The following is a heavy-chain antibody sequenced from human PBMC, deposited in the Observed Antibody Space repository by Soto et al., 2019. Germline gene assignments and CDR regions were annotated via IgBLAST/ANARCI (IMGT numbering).Heavy chain of an antibody. CDR1: GGSFSGYY. Sequence: PSETLSLTCAVYGGSFSGYYWSWIRQPPGKGLEWIGEINHSGSTNYNPSLKSRVTISVDTSKNQFSLKLSSVTAADTAVYYCARDRGYRSGSFGSWGQGVLVTVSS. J-gene: IGHJ5*02. V-gene: IGHV4-34*01. CDR2: INHSGST. D-gene: IGHD5-18*01. CDR3: ARDRGYRSGSFGS.